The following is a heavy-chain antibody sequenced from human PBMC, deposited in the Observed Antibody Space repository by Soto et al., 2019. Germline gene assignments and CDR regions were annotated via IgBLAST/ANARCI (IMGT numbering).Heavy chain of an antibody. CDR3: ARHSYDFWSGYYPQYYYYGMDV. D-gene: IGHD3-3*01. V-gene: IGHV5-51*01. Sequence: LGESLKISCKGSGYSFTSYWIGWVRQMPGKGLEWMGIIYPGDSDTRYSPSFQGQVTISADKSISTAYLQWSSLKASDTAMYYCARHSYDFWSGYYPQYYYYGMDVWGQGTTVTVSS. CDR1: GYSFTSYW. CDR2: IYPGDSDT. J-gene: IGHJ6*02.